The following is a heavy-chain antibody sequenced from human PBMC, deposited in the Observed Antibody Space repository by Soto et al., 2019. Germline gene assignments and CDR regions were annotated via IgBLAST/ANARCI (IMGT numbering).Heavy chain of an antibody. CDR3: ARDQDGAGGTADY. J-gene: IGHJ4*02. CDR1: GFTLRNYW. V-gene: IGHV3-74*01. CDR2: ITNDGSTT. Sequence: EVQLVESGGGLVQPGGPRRLSGVASGFTLRNYWLHWFRQAPGKGLVGVSGITNDGSTTYYADSVKGRFTISRDNAKNTLYLQVNSLRVEDTAVYYCARDQDGAGGTADYWGQGTLVTVS. D-gene: IGHD1-26*01.